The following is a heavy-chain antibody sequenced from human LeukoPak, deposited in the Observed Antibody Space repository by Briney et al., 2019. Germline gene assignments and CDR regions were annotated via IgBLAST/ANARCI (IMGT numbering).Heavy chain of an antibody. D-gene: IGHD3-3*01. CDR1: GYTFTSYY. Sequence: ASVKVSCKASGYTFTSYYMHWVRQAPGQGLEWMGIINPSGGSTSYAQKFRGRVTMTTDTSTSTAYMELRSLRSDDTAVYYCARAGGSDFWSGYYYWGQGTLVTVSS. J-gene: IGHJ4*02. CDR3: ARAGGSDFWSGYYY. CDR2: INPSGGST. V-gene: IGHV1-46*01.